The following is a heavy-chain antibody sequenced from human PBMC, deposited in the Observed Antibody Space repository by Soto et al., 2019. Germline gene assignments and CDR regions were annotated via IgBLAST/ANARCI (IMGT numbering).Heavy chain of an antibody. J-gene: IGHJ4*02. CDR2: IYYSGST. D-gene: IGHD6-19*01. V-gene: IGHV4-31*03. Sequence: ASETLSLTCTVSGGSISSGGYYWSWIRQHPGKGLEWIGYIYYSGSTYYSPSLKSRVTISVDTSKNQFSLKLSSVTAADTAVYYCARDPSGGWLIDHWGQGTLVTVSS. CDR1: GGSISSGGYY. CDR3: ARDPSGGWLIDH.